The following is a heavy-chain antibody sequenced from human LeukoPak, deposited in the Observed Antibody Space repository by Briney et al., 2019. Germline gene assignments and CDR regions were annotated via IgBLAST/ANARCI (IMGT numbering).Heavy chain of an antibody. D-gene: IGHD1-26*01. V-gene: IGHV3-21*04. CDR1: GFTFSSYS. CDR3: AKASYGSGSSKNWFEP. J-gene: IGHJ5*02. CDR2: ISSSSSYI. Sequence: GGSLRLSCSAAGFTFSSYSMNWVRQAPGKGLEWVSSISSSSSYIYYADSVKGRFTISRDNAKNSLYLQMNSLRAEDTAVYYCAKASYGSGSSKNWFEPWGQGTLVTVSS.